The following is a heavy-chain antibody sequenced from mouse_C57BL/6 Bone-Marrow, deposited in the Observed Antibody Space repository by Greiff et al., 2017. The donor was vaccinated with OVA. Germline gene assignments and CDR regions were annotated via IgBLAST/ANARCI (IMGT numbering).Heavy chain of an antibody. D-gene: IGHD1-1*01. Sequence: VQGVESGAELARPGASVKLSCKASGYTFTSYGISWVKQRTGQGLEWIGEIYPRSGNTYYNEKFKGKATLTADKSSSTAYMELRSLTSEDSAVYFCARGNYYGSSPFDYWGQGTTLTVSS. CDR3: ARGNYYGSSPFDY. CDR2: IYPRSGNT. V-gene: IGHV1-81*01. CDR1: GYTFTSYG. J-gene: IGHJ2*01.